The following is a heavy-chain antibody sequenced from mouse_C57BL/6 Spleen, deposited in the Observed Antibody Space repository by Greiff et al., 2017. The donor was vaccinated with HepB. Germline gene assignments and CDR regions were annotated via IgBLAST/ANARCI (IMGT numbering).Heavy chain of an antibody. CDR3: ARVWGSTYWYFDV. V-gene: IGHV1-4*01. CDR1: GDTFTSYT. J-gene: IGHJ1*03. CDR2: INPSSGYT. Sequence: VQLQQSGAELARPGASGKMSCKASGDTFTSYTMHWVKQRPGQGLEWIGYINPSSGYTKYNQKFKDKAILTADKSSSTAYMQLSSLTSEDSAVYYCARVWGSTYWYFDVWGTGTTVTVSS. D-gene: IGHD1-1*01.